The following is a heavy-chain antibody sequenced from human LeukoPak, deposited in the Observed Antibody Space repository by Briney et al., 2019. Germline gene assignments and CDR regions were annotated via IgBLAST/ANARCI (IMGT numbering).Heavy chain of an antibody. J-gene: IGHJ3*02. CDR1: GGSISSYY. V-gene: IGHV4-59*01. Sequence: SETLSLTCTVSGGSISSYYWSWIRQPPGKGLEWSGYIYYSGSTNYNPSLKSRVTISVDTSKNQFSLKLSSVTAADTAVYYCARDGVYMTPAVVFDIWGQGTMVTVSS. CDR3: ARDGVYMTPAVVFDI. CDR2: IYYSGST. D-gene: IGHD2-15*01.